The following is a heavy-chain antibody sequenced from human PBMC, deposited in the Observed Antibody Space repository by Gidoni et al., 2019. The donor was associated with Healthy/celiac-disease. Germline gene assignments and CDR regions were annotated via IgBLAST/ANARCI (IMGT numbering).Heavy chain of an antibody. Sequence: EVQLLESGGGLVQPGGSLRLSCAASGFPFSSYAMSWVRQAPGKGLEWVSAISGSVGSTYYADSVKGRFTISRDNSKNTLYLQMNSLRAEDTAVYYCAKSTDYYGSGSYYIGDYYYGMDVWGQGTTVTVSS. CDR3: AKSTDYYGSGSYYIGDYYYGMDV. V-gene: IGHV3-23*01. CDR2: ISGSVGST. J-gene: IGHJ6*02. D-gene: IGHD3-10*01. CDR1: GFPFSSYA.